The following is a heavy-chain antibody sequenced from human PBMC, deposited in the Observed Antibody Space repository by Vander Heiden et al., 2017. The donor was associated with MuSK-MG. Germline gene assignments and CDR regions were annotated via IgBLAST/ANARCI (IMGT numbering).Heavy chain of an antibody. V-gene: IGHV2-5*02. CDR3: AQRFYGSGSIDY. CDR2: IYWDDDK. D-gene: IGHD3-10*01. J-gene: IGHJ4*02. CDR1: GFSLSTSGVG. Sequence: QITWQESGPTLVKPTQTLTLTCTFSGFSLSTSGVGVGWIRQPPEKALEWLALIYWDDDKRYSPSLKSRLTITKDTPKNQVVLKMTNRDPVDTATYDCAQRFYGSGSIDYWGQGPRGNVA.